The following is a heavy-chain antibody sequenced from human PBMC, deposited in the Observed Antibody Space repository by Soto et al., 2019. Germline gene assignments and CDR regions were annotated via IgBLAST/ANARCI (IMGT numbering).Heavy chain of an antibody. D-gene: IGHD2-2*01. V-gene: IGHV4-39*01. CDR2: ISYSGST. Sequence: ETLSLTCTVSGGSIGSSSSSWGWIRQPPGKGLEWLGIISYSGSTYYSPSLKSRVTISVDASKNLFSLKLSSVTAADTAVYYCARTYVTDVVVVPASKDYMDVWXKGTTVTV. J-gene: IGHJ6*03. CDR1: GGSIGSSSSS. CDR3: ARTYVTDVVVVPASKDYMDV.